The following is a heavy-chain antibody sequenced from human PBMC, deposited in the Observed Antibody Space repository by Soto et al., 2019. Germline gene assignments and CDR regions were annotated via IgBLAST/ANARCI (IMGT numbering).Heavy chain of an antibody. Sequence: EVQLVESGGGLVKPGGSLRLSCAATGFTLSSYSMNWVRHAPGKGLEWVSSISSSSSYIYYADSVKGRFTNSRDNGKNALYLQMNSLRAEDTDVYYCAREVVASTYWFDPWGQGTLVTVSS. V-gene: IGHV3-21*01. J-gene: IGHJ5*02. CDR2: ISSSSSYI. CDR3: AREVVASTYWFDP. D-gene: IGHD2-15*01. CDR1: GFTLSSYS.